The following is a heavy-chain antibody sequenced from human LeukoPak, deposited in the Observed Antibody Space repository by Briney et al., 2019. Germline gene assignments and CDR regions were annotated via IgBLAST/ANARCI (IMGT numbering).Heavy chain of an antibody. CDR1: GYTFTSYG. J-gene: IGHJ4*02. CDR2: ISAYNGNT. CDR3: ARGGLRYFDWLLSEGGYYFDY. D-gene: IGHD3-9*01. Sequence: ASVKVSCKASGYTFTSYGISWVRQAPGQGLEWMGWISAYNGNTNYAQKPQGRVTMTTDTSTSTAYMELRSLRSDDTAVYYCARGGLRYFDWLLSEGGYYFDYWGQGTLVTVSS. V-gene: IGHV1-18*01.